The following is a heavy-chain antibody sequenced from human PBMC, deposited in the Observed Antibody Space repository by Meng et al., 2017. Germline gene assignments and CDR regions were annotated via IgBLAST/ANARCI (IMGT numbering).Heavy chain of an antibody. Sequence: QVRLQRWGAGLLRHPEPLLLTCTVSGGSVSIGSYYWSSIRQPPGKGLEWIWYSYYSGSTNYNPSIKSRVTISVDTSKTQFALKLSSVPAADTAVDYCARCLQGVAVDYWGQGTLVTVSS. CDR1: GGSVSIGSYY. D-gene: IGHD6-19*01. CDR2: SYYSGST. V-gene: IGHV4-61*01. CDR3: ARCLQGVAVDY. J-gene: IGHJ4*02.